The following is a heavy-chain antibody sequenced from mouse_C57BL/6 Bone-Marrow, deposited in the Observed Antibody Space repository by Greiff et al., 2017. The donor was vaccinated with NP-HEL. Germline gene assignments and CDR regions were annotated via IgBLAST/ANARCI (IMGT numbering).Heavy chain of an antibody. Sequence: EVMLVESGGGLVQPGGSMKLSCVASGFTFSNYWMNWVRQSPEKGLEWVAQIRFKSDNYATHYAESVKGRFTISRDDSKSSVYLQMNNLRAEDTGIYYCTYYGKGYWYFDVWGTGTTVTVSS. CDR1: GFTFSNYW. V-gene: IGHV6-3*01. D-gene: IGHD1-1*01. CDR2: IRFKSDNYAT. J-gene: IGHJ1*03. CDR3: TYYGKGYWYFDV.